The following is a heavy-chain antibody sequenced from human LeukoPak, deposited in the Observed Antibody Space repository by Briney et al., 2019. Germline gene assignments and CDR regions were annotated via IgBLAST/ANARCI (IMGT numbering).Heavy chain of an antibody. CDR1: GYTFTGYY. CDR2: INPNSGGT. CDR3: ARVWSGTADY. V-gene: IGHV1-2*02. Sequence: ASVKVSCKASGYTFTGYYMHWVRQAPGQGLEWMGWINPNSGGTNYAQKFQGRVTITRNTSISTAYMELSSLRSEDTAVYYCARVWSGTADYWGQGTLVTVSS. D-gene: IGHD2-21*02. J-gene: IGHJ4*02.